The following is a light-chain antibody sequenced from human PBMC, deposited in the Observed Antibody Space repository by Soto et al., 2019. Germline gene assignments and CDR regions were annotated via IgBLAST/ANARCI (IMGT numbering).Light chain of an antibody. Sequence: ENVLTQSPGTLSLSPGEGATLSCRASQSVSSSYLAWYQQKPGQAPRLLIYGASSRATGIPDRFSGSGSGTDFTLTISRLEPEDFAVYYCQHYGSSPWTFGQGTKVEFK. CDR2: GAS. J-gene: IGKJ1*01. CDR3: QHYGSSPWT. CDR1: QSVSSSY. V-gene: IGKV3-20*01.